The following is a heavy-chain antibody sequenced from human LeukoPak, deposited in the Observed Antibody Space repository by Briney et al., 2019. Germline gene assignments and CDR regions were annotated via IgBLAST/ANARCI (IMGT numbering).Heavy chain of an antibody. CDR2: INPNSGGT. V-gene: IGHV1-2*02. D-gene: IGHD6-13*01. CDR3: ARDSSWYYFDY. Sequence: ASVRVSCKASGCTFTGYYMDWVRQALGQGLEWMGWINPNSGGTNYAQKFQGRVTMTRDTSISTAYMELSRLRSDDTAVYYCARDSSWYYFDYWGQGTLVTVSS. J-gene: IGHJ4*02. CDR1: GCTFTGYY.